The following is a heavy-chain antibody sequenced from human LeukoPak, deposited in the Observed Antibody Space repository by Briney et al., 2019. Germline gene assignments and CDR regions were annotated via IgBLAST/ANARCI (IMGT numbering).Heavy chain of an antibody. V-gene: IGHV3-30*02. CDR2: IRYDGSNK. D-gene: IGHD4-17*01. CDR1: GFTFSAYG. CDR3: AKVADYGDYAPLGH. Sequence: PGGSLRLSCAASGFTFSAYGMQWVRQAPGKGLEWVAFIRYDGSNKYYADSVKGRFTISRDNPKNTLYLQMNSLRPEDTAVYYCAKVADYGDYAPLGHWGQGTLVTVSS. J-gene: IGHJ4*01.